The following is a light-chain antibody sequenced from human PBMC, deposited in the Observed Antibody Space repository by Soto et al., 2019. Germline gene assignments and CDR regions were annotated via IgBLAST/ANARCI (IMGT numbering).Light chain of an antibody. Sequence: QSALTQPASVSGSPGQSSTISCTGTNNDIGGYNYLSWYQQHAGRAPKLVINDVSSPPSGISDRVSGSKSSNTAALTISGLGAEDEANYYCSSYTLNSTVLFGGGTKLTVL. CDR3: SSYTLNSTVL. J-gene: IGLJ2*01. CDR1: NNDIGGYNY. CDR2: DVS. V-gene: IGLV2-14*03.